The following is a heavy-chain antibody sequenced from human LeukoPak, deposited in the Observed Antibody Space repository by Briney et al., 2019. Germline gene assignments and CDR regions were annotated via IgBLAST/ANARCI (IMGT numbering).Heavy chain of an antibody. CDR3: AKDQGWQWLVHFDY. J-gene: IGHJ4*02. CDR2: ISGSGGST. CDR1: GFTFSSYA. D-gene: IGHD6-19*01. Sequence: GGSLRLSCAASGFTFSSYAMSWVRQAPGKGLEWVSAISGSGGSTYYADSVKGRFTISRDNSKNTLYLQMNSLRAEDTVVYYCAKDQGWQWLVHFDYWGQGTLVTVSS. V-gene: IGHV3-23*01.